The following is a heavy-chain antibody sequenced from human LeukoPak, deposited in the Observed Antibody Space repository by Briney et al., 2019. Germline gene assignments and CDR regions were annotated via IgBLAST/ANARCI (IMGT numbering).Heavy chain of an antibody. V-gene: IGHV1-2*02. CDR2: VSPSSGAT. D-gene: IGHD2-2*02. CDR1: GYTFTAYR. Sequence: ASVKVSFKASGYTFTAYRVYWMRQAPGQGLEWMGWVSPSSGATKYAQKFQGRVTMTRDTSTSTAYVELRRLRSDDTAVYYCAREIPSVSPIPTTALDYWGQGTLVTVSS. CDR3: AREIPSVSPIPTTALDY. J-gene: IGHJ4*02.